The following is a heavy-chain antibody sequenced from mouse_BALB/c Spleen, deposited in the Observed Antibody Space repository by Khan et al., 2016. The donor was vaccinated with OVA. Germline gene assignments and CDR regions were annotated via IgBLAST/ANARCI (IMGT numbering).Heavy chain of an antibody. Sequence: EVELVESGGGLVQPGGSRKLSCAASGFTFSDYGMAWIRQGPGKGPEWITFIRSLAYNFYYADTVTGRFTLSRENTKNTLYLEMNSLRSEDTAMXYCARGGTGGFANWGQGTLGTVSA. V-gene: IGHV5-15*02. J-gene: IGHJ3*01. CDR1: GFTFSDYG. D-gene: IGHD3-1*01. CDR3: ARGGTGGFAN. CDR2: IRSLAYNF.